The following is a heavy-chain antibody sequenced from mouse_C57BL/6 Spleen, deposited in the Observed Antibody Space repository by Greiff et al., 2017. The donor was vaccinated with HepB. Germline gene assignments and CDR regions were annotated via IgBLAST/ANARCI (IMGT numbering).Heavy chain of an antibody. D-gene: IGHD2-1*01. CDR3: ARVGNYEGYWYFDV. Sequence: QVQLQQPGAELVKPGASVNLSCKASGYTFTSYWMHWVKQRPGQGLEWIGMIHPNSGSTNYNEKFKSKATLTVDKSSSTAYMQLSSLTSEDSAVYYCARVGNYEGYWYFDVWGTGTTVTVSS. CDR2: IHPNSGST. J-gene: IGHJ1*03. CDR1: GYTFTSYW. V-gene: IGHV1-64*01.